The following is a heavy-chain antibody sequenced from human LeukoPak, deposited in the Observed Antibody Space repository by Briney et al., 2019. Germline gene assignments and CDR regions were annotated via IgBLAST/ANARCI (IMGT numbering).Heavy chain of an antibody. D-gene: IGHD1-26*01. CDR2: ISSSSYI. Sequence: GGSLRLSCAASGFTFSSYSMNWVRQAPGKGLEWVSSISSSSYIYYADSVKGRFTISRDNAKNSLYLQMNSLRAEDTAVYYCAKVLSGSQDYWGQGTLVTVFS. J-gene: IGHJ4*02. V-gene: IGHV3-21*04. CDR1: GFTFSSYS. CDR3: AKVLSGSQDY.